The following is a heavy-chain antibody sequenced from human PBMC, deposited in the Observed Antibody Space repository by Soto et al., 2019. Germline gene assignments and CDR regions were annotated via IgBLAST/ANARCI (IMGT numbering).Heavy chain of an antibody. CDR3: ARGDPGAY. D-gene: IGHD3-10*01. J-gene: IGHJ4*02. CDR2: INHSGST. Sequence: SETLSLTCAVYGGSFSCYYWSWIRQPPGKGLEWIGEINHSGSTNYNPSLKSRVTISVDTSKNQFSLKLSSVTAADTAVYYCARGDPGAYWGQGTLVTVSS. V-gene: IGHV4-34*01. CDR1: GGSFSCYY.